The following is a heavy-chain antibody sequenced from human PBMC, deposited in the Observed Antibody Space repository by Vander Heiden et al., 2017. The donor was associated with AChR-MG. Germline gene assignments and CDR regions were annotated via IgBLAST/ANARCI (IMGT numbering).Heavy chain of an antibody. CDR3: ARMSGTMVRGRNWFDP. Sequence: EVQLVESGGGLVKPGGSLRLSCAASGFTFSSYSMNWVRQAPGKGLEWVSSISSSSSYIYYADSVKGRFTISRDNAKNSLYLQMNSLRAEDTAVYYCARMSGTMVRGRNWFDPWGQGTLVTVSS. J-gene: IGHJ5*02. CDR1: GFTFSSYS. D-gene: IGHD3-10*01. CDR2: ISSSSSYI. V-gene: IGHV3-21*01.